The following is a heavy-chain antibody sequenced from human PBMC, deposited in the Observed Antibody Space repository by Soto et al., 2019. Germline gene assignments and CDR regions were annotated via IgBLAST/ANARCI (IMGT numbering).Heavy chain of an antibody. CDR2: IDPSDSYT. CDR3: ARHVIGDSTWSSGC. D-gene: IGHD6-13*01. Sequence: PGESLKISCKGSGYSFTNYWISWVRQMPGKGLEWMGRIDPSDSYTSYSPSFQGHVTISRDKSISTAYLQWSSLKASDTAMYYCARHVIGDSTWSSGCWGQGTLVTVSS. V-gene: IGHV5-10-1*01. CDR1: GYSFTNYW. J-gene: IGHJ4*02.